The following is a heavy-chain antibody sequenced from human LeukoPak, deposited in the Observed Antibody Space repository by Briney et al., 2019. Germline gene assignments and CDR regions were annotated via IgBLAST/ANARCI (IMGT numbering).Heavy chain of an antibody. D-gene: IGHD2-15*01. CDR2: INWNGGST. CDR1: GFTFDDYG. Sequence: GGSLRLSCAASGFTFDDYGMSWVRQAPGKGLEWVSGINWNGGSTGYADSVKGRFTISRDNAKNPLYLQMNSLRAEDTALYYCARDGSSGNYFDYWGQGTLVTVSS. CDR3: ARDGSSGNYFDY. J-gene: IGHJ4*02. V-gene: IGHV3-20*04.